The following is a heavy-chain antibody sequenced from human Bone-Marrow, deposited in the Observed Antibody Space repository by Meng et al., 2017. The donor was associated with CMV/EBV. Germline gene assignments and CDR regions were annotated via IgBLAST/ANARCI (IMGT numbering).Heavy chain of an antibody. D-gene: IGHD3-22*01. Sequence: GGSLRLSCAASGFTFSSYEMNWVRQAPGKGLEWVSYISSSGSTIYYADSVKGRFTIFRDNSKNSLYLQMNSLSAEDTAFYYWTRVVPDYDSSGYGDYWGQGRLVTFSS. CDR1: GFTFSSYE. V-gene: IGHV3-48*03. CDR3: TRVVPDYDSSGYGDY. J-gene: IGHJ4*02. CDR2: ISSSGSTI.